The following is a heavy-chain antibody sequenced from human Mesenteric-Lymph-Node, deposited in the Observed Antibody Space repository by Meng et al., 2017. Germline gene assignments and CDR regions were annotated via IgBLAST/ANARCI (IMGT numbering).Heavy chain of an antibody. CDR2: ISYDGSNK. Sequence: GGSLRLSCAASGFTFSSYAMHWVRQAPGKGLEWVAVISYDGSNKYYADSVKGRFTISRDNSKNTLYLQMNSLRAEDTAVYYCVREDHYYDSRELDYWGQGTLVTVSS. CDR1: GFTFSSYA. D-gene: IGHD3-22*01. J-gene: IGHJ4*02. V-gene: IGHV3-30*01. CDR3: VREDHYYDSRELDY.